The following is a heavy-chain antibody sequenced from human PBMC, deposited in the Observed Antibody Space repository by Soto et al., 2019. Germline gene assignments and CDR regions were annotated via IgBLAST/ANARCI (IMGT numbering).Heavy chain of an antibody. CDR1: GFTFSGSA. V-gene: IGHV3-73*01. Sequence: PGGSLRLSCAASGFTFSGSAMHWVRQASWKGLEWVGRIRSKANSYATAYAASVKGRFTISRDDSKDTAYLQMNSLKTEDTAVYYCTRHDSAGYCSGGSCYLAWGQGTMVTVSS. CDR2: IRSKANSYAT. CDR3: TRHDSAGYCSGGSCYLA. D-gene: IGHD2-15*01. J-gene: IGHJ3*01.